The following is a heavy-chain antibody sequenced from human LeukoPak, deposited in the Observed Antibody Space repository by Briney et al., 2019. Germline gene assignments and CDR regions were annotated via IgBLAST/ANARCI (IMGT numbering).Heavy chain of an antibody. CDR1: GGSISSGSYF. V-gene: IGHV4-39*01. CDR3: VRGGSTNMYNWFDP. CDR2: LYYSGGT. J-gene: IGHJ5*02. D-gene: IGHD2-2*01. Sequence: SETLSLTCSVSGGSISSGSYFWGWIRQPPGKGLEWIGTLYYSGGTYYNPSLKSRVTISVDTSKNQISLKPSSVTAADTAVYYCVRGGSTNMYNWFDPWGQGTLVTVSS.